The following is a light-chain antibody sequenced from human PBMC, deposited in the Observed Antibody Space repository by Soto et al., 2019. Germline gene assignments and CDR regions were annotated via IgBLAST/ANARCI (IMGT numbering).Light chain of an antibody. Sequence: DIPMTQSPSSLSASVVDRVTITCRSSQSISSYLNWYQQKPGKAPKLLIYAASSLQSGVPSRFSGSGSGTDFTLTISSLQPEDFATYYCQQSYSTLWTFGQGTKVEIK. CDR3: QQSYSTLWT. CDR1: QSISSY. CDR2: AAS. V-gene: IGKV1-39*01. J-gene: IGKJ1*01.